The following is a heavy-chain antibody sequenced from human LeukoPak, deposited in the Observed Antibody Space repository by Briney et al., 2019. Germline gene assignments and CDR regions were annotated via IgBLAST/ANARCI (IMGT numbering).Heavy chain of an antibody. V-gene: IGHV4-4*07. D-gene: IGHD1-26*01. Sequence: SETLSLTCTVSGGSISSYYWSWIRQPAGKGLEWIGRIHTSGNTNYNPSLKSRVTMSVDTSKNQFSLKMSSVTAADTAVYYCARRFRGGSFRGSLNYWGQGTLVTVSS. CDR3: ARRFRGGSFRGSLNY. J-gene: IGHJ4*02. CDR1: GGSISSYY. CDR2: IHTSGNT.